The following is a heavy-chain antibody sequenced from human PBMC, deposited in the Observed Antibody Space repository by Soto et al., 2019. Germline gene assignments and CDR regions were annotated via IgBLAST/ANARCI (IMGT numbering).Heavy chain of an antibody. CDR3: ARDSGYTGSFNWFDP. Sequence: SETLSLTCAVSGGSISRGGYYWSWIRQPPGKGLEWIGYIHDSGSPYYNPSLKSRVTISVDTSKNQFSLKLSSATAADTAVYYCARDSGYTGSFNWFDPWGQGPLVTVSS. CDR2: IHDSGSP. J-gene: IGHJ5*02. CDR1: GGSISRGGYY. V-gene: IGHV4-31*11. D-gene: IGHD3-22*01.